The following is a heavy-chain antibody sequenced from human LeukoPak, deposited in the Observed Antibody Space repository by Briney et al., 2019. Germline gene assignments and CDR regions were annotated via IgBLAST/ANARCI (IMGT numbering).Heavy chain of an antibody. CDR1: GYTFTSYG. Sequence: ASVKVSCKASGYTFTSYGISWVRQAPGQGLEWMGWISAYNGNTNYAQKLQGRVTVTTDTSTSTAYMELRSLRSDDTAVYYCARTNLDCTNGVCYDYWGQGALVTVSS. CDR2: ISAYNGNT. J-gene: IGHJ4*02. D-gene: IGHD2-8*01. V-gene: IGHV1-18*01. CDR3: ARTNLDCTNGVCYDY.